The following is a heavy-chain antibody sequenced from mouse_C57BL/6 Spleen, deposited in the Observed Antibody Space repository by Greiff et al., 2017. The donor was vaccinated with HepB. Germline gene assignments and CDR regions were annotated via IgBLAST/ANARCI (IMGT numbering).Heavy chain of an antibody. CDR2: ISDGGSYT. V-gene: IGHV5-4*01. J-gene: IGHJ2*01. CDR3: ARENYCGSSFHFDY. D-gene: IGHD1-1*01. Sequence: EVKLMESGGGLVKPGGSLKLSCAASGFTFSSYAMSWVRQTPEKRLEWVATISDGGSYTYYPDNVKGRFTISRDNAKNNLYLQMSHLKSEDTAMYYCARENYCGSSFHFDYWGQGTTLTVSS. CDR1: GFTFSSYA.